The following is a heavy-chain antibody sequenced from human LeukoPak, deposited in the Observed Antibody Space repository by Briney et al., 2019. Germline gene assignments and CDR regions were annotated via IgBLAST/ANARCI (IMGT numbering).Heavy chain of an antibody. CDR2: IYHSGNT. V-gene: IGHV4-59*08. Sequence: SETLSLTCTVSGGSISSYYWSWIRQPPGKGLEWIGNIYHSGNTYYNPSLKSRVTISVDTSKNQFSLKLSSVTAADTAVYYCARGYVSSSRRPDCWGQGTLVTVSS. CDR1: GGSISSYY. CDR3: ARGYVSSSRRPDC. J-gene: IGHJ4*02. D-gene: IGHD6-6*01.